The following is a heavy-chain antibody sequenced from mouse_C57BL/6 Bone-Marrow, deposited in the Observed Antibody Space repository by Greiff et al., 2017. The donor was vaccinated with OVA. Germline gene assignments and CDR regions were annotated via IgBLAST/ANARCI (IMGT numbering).Heavy chain of an antibody. CDR3: TTLPLYYGSPYWYFDV. D-gene: IGHD1-1*01. Sequence: EVQLQQSGAELVRPGASVKLSCTASGFNIKDDYMHWVKQRPEQGLEWIGWIDPENGDTEYASKFQGKATITADTSSNTAYLQLSSLTSEDTAVYYCTTLPLYYGSPYWYFDVWGTGTTVTVSS. V-gene: IGHV14-4*01. J-gene: IGHJ1*03. CDR2: IDPENGDT. CDR1: GFNIKDDY.